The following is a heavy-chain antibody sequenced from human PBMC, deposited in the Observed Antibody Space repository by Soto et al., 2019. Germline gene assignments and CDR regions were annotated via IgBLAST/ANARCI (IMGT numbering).Heavy chain of an antibody. CDR2: IYPGDSDT. V-gene: IGHV5-51*01. J-gene: IGHJ6*02. D-gene: IGHD4-17*01. CDR3: ARTFPHSTVYYGMAV. Sequence: GESLKISCKGSGYSFTSYWIGWVRQMPGKGLEWMGIIYPGDSDTRYGPSFQGQVTISADKSISTAYLQWSSLKASDTAMYYCARTFPHSTVYYGMAVRGQGTTVTVSS. CDR1: GYSFTSYW.